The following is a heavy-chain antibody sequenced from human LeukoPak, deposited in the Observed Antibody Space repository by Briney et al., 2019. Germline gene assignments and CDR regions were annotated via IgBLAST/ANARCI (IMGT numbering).Heavy chain of an antibody. V-gene: IGHV1-18*01. CDR1: GYTFTSYG. CDR2: ISAYNGNT. Sequence: ASVKVSCKASGYTFTSYGISWVRQAPGQGLEWMGWISAYNGNTNYAQKLQGRVTMTTDTSTSTAYMELRSLRSDDTAVYYCARDRIEDTRNLGSPLPIWGQGTMVTVSS. CDR3: ARDRIEDTRNLGSPLPI. J-gene: IGHJ3*02. D-gene: IGHD1-14*01.